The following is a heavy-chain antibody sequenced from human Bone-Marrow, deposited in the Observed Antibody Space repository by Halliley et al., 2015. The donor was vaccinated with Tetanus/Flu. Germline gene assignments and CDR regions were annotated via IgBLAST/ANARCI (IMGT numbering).Heavy chain of an antibody. CDR2: IFHSGST. Sequence: TLSLTCTVSGGSMSGYYLNWIRQPPGKGLEWIGYIFHSGSTNYNPSLKSRVTISLDTSKDQFSLKLSSVTAADTAVYYCARVMAYGSGGYPNPNPYYYSSMDVWGQGTPVTVSS. CDR1: GGSMSGYY. CDR3: ARVMAYGSGGYPNPNPYYYSSMDV. J-gene: IGHJ6*02. D-gene: IGHD3-10*01. V-gene: IGHV4-59*01.